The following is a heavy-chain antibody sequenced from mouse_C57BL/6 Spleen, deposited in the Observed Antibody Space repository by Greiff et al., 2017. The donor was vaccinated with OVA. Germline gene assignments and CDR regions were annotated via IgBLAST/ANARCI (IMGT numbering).Heavy chain of an antibody. V-gene: IGHV3-6*01. CDR2: ISYDGSK. Sequence: DVKLQESGPGLVKPSQSLSLTCSVTGYSITSGYYWNWIRQFPGNKLEWMGYISYDGSKNYNPSLKNRISITRDTSKNQFFLKLNSVTTEDTATYYCARVEVYYYGMDYWGQGTSVTVSS. J-gene: IGHJ4*01. CDR3: ARVEVYYYGMDY. CDR1: GYSITSGYY. D-gene: IGHD2-14*01.